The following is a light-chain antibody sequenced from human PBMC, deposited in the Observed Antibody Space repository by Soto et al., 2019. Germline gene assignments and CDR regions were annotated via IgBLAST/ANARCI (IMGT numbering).Light chain of an antibody. J-gene: IGLJ2*01. CDR1: SSDVGSCDH. Sequence: QSVLTQPPSASGSPGQSVTISCTGTSSDVGSCDHVSWYQQRPGKAPKHVIYEVFKRPSGVPDRFSGAKSGNTASLTVSGLQAEDEADYYCTSCTSNYDLIFGGGTKVTVL. CDR2: EVF. CDR3: TSCTSNYDLI. V-gene: IGLV2-8*01.